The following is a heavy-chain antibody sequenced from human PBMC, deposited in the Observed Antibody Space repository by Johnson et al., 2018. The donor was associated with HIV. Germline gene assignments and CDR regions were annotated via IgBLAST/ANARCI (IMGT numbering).Heavy chain of an antibody. CDR2: ISGSSNNI. D-gene: IGHD3-10*01. Sequence: GGGVVQPGRSLRLSCTASGFTFSDYYMSWIRQAPGKGLEWVSHISGSSNNIFYADSVKGRFTISRDNSKNTVFLQMNSLRPEDTAMYYCARERHYYGSVRPRERQGDAFDIWGQGTMVTVSS. CDR3: ARERHYYGSVRPRERQGDAFDI. CDR1: GFTFSDYY. V-gene: IGHV3-11*04. J-gene: IGHJ3*02.